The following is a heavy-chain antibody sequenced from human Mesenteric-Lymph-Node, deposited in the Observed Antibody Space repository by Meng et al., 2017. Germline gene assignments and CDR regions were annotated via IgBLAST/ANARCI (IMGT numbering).Heavy chain of an antibody. V-gene: IGHV3-30*04. CDR3: ATELNWLEAFDI. J-gene: IGHJ3*02. Sequence: QVELVESGGGVVPPGRPLRLFCAASGFTFSTYAMHWVRQAPGKGLEWVAMIWNDGSNKYYSDTVKGRFTISRDNSDNMLYLQMDSLRAEDTAMYYCATELNWLEAFDIWGQGTMVTVSS. CDR2: IWNDGSNK. CDR1: GFTFSTYA. D-gene: IGHD1-1*01.